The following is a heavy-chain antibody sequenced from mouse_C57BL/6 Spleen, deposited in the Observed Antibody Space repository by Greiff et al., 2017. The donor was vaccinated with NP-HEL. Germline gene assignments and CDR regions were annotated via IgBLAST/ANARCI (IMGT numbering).Heavy chain of an antibody. CDR3: AREGNYVVFAY. Sequence: VQLKESGAELARPGASVKMSCKASGYTFTSYTMHWVKQRPGQGLEWIGYINPSSGYTKYNQKFKDKATLTADKSSSTAYMQLSSLTSEDSAVYYCAREGNYVVFAYWGQGTLVTVSA. J-gene: IGHJ3*01. CDR1: GYTFTSYT. V-gene: IGHV1-4*01. D-gene: IGHD2-1*01. CDR2: INPSSGYT.